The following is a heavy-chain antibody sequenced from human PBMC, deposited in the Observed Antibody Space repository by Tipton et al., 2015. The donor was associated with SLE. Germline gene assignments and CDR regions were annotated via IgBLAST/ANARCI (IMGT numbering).Heavy chain of an antibody. V-gene: IGHV3-13*04. Sequence: SLRLSCAASGFTFSSYDMHWVRQATGKGLEWVSAIGTAGDTYYADSVKGRFTISRDNSKNTLYLQMNSLRAEDTAVYYCAKVPISELLWFGESYDAFDIWGQGTMVTVSS. D-gene: IGHD3-10*01. CDR1: GFTFSSYD. J-gene: IGHJ3*02. CDR3: AKVPISELLWFGESYDAFDI. CDR2: IGTAGDT.